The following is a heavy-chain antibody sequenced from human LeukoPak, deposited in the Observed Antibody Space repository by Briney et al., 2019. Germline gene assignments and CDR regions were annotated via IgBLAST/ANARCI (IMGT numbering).Heavy chain of an antibody. Sequence: SQTLSLTCTVSGGSISSGDYYWSWIRQPPGKGLEWIGYIYYSGSTYYNPSLKSRVTISVDTSKNQFSLKLSSVTAADTAVYYCASTAVDHNWLDPWGQGTLVTVSS. CDR3: ASTAVDHNWLDP. D-gene: IGHD2-21*02. V-gene: IGHV4-30-4*01. CDR1: GGSISSGDYY. CDR2: IYYSGST. J-gene: IGHJ5*02.